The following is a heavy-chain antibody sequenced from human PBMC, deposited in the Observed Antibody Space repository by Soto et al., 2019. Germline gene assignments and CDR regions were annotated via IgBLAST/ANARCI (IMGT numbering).Heavy chain of an antibody. CDR2: IRTKPYGATI. D-gene: IGHD2-21*01. CDR3: TRDQIEVITIRGGYFYGLDV. V-gene: IGHV3-49*03. Sequence: GGSLRLSCTTSGFTFGDYAVSWFRQTPGKGLEWVGFIRTKPYGATIEYAASVRGRFTISRDDSKSIAYLQMNSLRTEDTAVYYCTRDQIEVITIRGGYFYGLDVWGQGTTVTVSS. CDR1: GFTFGDYA. J-gene: IGHJ6*02.